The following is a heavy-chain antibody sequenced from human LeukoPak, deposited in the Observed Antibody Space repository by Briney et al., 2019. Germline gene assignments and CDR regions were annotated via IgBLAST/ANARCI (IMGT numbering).Heavy chain of an antibody. CDR1: GFTFSSYS. Sequence: GGSLRLSCAASGFTFSSYSMNWVRQAPGKGLEWVSSISSSSSYIYYADSVKGRFTISRDNAKNSLYLQMNSLRAEDTAVYYCARVQFRSYYYDSSGYYSGAFDIWGQGTMVTVSS. CDR2: ISSSSSYI. CDR3: ARVQFRSYYYDSSGYYSGAFDI. D-gene: IGHD3-22*01. J-gene: IGHJ3*02. V-gene: IGHV3-21*01.